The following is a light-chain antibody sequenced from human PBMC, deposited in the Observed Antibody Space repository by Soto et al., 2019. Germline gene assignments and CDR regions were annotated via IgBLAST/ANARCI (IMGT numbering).Light chain of an antibody. J-gene: IGKJ5*01. V-gene: IGKV3-15*01. CDR1: QSVSSN. CDR3: QHNGRS. CDR2: DTS. Sequence: EIVMTQSPASLSVSPGESATLSCRASQSVSSNLAWYQQKPGQAPRLLIYDTSTRATGIPARFSGSGSGTEFTLTISSLQSEDFAVYYCQHNGRSFGQGTRLEI.